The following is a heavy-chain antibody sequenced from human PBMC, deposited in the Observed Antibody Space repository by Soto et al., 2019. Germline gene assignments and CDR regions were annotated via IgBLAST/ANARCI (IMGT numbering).Heavy chain of an antibody. CDR2: LKSDGSGT. Sequence: EVQLVESGGGLVQPGGSLRLSCAASGFTFSSYWMHWVRQAPGKGLVWVSRLKSDGSGTTYADSVKGRLSISRDNAKNTLYLQMNGLRAEDTAVYYCVRGDGDYYDGNGYLGRHWGQGTLVTVS. CDR3: VRGDGDYYDGNGYLGRH. D-gene: IGHD3-22*01. J-gene: IGHJ4*02. CDR1: GFTFSSYW. V-gene: IGHV3-74*01.